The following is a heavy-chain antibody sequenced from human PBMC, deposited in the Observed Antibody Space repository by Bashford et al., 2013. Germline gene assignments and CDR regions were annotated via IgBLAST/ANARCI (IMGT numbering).Heavy chain of an antibody. D-gene: IGHD6-13*01. CDR3: AREIIAAAGTLLYYYGMDV. Sequence: SVKVSCKASGGTFSSYAISWVRQAPGQGLEWMGGIIPIFGTANYAQKFQGRVTITADESTSTAYMELSSLRSEDTAVYYCAREIIAAAGTLLYYYGMDVVGPRDHGHRLL. J-gene: IGHJ6*02. V-gene: IGHV1-69*13. CDR2: IIPIFGTA. CDR1: GGTFSSYA.